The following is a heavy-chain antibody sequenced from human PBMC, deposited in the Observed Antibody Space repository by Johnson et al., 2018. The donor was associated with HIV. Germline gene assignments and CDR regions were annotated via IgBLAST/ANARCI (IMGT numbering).Heavy chain of an antibody. Sequence: VQLVESGGGVVQPGRSLRLSCAASGFTFSSYAMHWVRQAPGKGLEYVSAISSNGGSTYYANSVKGRFTISRDNSKNTLYLQMNSLRAEDTAVYYCASTGSGSDDAFDIWGQGTMVTVSS. J-gene: IGHJ3*02. D-gene: IGHD3-10*01. V-gene: IGHV3-64*01. CDR1: GFTFSSYA. CDR2: ISSNGGST. CDR3: ASTGSGSDDAFDI.